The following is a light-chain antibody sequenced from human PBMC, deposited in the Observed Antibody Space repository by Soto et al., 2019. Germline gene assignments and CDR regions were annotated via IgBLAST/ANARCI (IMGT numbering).Light chain of an antibody. CDR1: QSIIDR. V-gene: IGKV1-39*01. J-gene: IGKJ2*01. Sequence: DIHMTQSPSSLSASVEDTVTITCRTSQSIIDRLNWYQQKPGKAPKLLIYATSTLQTGVPSRFSGSASGTDFTLTINSLQSEDFASYYCQQYHNAPYSFGQGTKLEI. CDR3: QQYHNAPYS. CDR2: ATS.